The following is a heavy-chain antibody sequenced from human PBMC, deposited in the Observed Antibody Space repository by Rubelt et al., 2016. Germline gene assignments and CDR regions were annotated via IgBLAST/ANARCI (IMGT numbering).Heavy chain of an antibody. CDR2: INPNSGGT. V-gene: IGHV1-2*06. CDR3: ARVISVGGRRGGFDY. D-gene: IGHD1-26*01. Sequence: TFTDYYIQWVRQAPGQGLEWMGRINPNSGGTNYAQKFQGRVTMTRDTSISTAYMELSRLRSDDTAVYYCARVISVGGRRGGFDYWSQGTLVSVSS. J-gene: IGHJ4*02. CDR1: TFTDYY.